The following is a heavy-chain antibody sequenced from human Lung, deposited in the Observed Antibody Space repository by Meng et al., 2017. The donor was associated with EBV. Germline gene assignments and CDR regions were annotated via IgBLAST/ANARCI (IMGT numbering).Heavy chain of an antibody. V-gene: IGHV3-53*01. CDR1: GLTVSSSY. CDR2: IHGGETT. J-gene: IGHJ5*02. D-gene: IGHD1-26*01. CDR3: VGSGTYGGIRFDP. Sequence: EVQLVQSGGGFIQTGGSLRVSCAASGLTVSSSYMSWVRQAPGKGLEWVSVIHGGETTDYIDSVKGRFTISRDNTKNMLYLQMNSLRVEDTAMYYCVGSGTYGGIRFDPWGQGTLVTVAS.